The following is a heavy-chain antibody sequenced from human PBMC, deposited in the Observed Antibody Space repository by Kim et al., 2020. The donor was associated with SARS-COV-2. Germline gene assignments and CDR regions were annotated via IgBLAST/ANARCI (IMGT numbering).Heavy chain of an antibody. D-gene: IGHD6-19*01. Sequence: RDGQPCHGQVTISADTSISTAYLQWSSLKASDTAMYYCARQTTVAGHFDYWGQGTLVTVSS. V-gene: IGHV5-51*01. CDR3: ARQTTVAGHFDY. J-gene: IGHJ4*02.